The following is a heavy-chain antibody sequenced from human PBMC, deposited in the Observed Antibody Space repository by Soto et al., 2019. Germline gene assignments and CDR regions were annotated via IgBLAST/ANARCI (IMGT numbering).Heavy chain of an antibody. Sequence: GGSLRLSCAASGFTFSNYIMHWVRQAPGKGLEWVAMILHDGKNKYYADSVKGRFTISRDNSKNTLYLQMNSLRTEDTAIYYCARDDEDGSYCDLGYWGQGTLVTVSS. J-gene: IGHJ4*02. D-gene: IGHD3-10*01. CDR1: GFTFSNYI. CDR2: ILHDGKNK. CDR3: ARDDEDGSYCDLGY. V-gene: IGHV3-30*04.